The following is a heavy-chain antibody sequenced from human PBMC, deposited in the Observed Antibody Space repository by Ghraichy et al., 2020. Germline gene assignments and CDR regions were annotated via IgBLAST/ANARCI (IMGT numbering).Heavy chain of an antibody. CDR2: INHSGST. Sequence: SGTLSLTCAVYGGSFSGYYWSWIRQPPGKGLEWIGEINHSGSTNYNPSLKSRVTISVDTSKNQFSLKLSSVTAADTAVYYCARGHDSSGYYIYWGQGTLVTVSS. J-gene: IGHJ4*02. V-gene: IGHV4-34*01. CDR3: ARGHDSSGYYIY. CDR1: GGSFSGYY. D-gene: IGHD3-22*01.